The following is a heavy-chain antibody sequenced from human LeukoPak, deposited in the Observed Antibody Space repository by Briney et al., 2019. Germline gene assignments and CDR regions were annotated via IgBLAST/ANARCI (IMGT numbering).Heavy chain of an antibody. CDR3: ARDTSGSTDAFDI. V-gene: IGHV4-61*02. J-gene: IGHJ3*02. D-gene: IGHD3-22*01. CDR2: IYTSGST. Sequence: SETLSLTCTVSGGSISSSSYYWGWIRQPAGKGQEWIGRIYTSGSTNYNPSLKSRVTMSVDTSKNQFSLKLSSVTAADTAVYYCARDTSGSTDAFDIWGQGTMVTVSS. CDR1: GGSISSSSYY.